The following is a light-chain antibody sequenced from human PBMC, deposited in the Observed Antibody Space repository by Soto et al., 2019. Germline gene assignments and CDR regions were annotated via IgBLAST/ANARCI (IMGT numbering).Light chain of an antibody. CDR2: TNN. J-gene: IGLJ2*01. V-gene: IGLV1-47*01. Sequence: QSVLTQPPSASRTPGQRVTISCSGSSSNTGSNYVYWYQQLPGTAPKLLIDTNNQRPSGVPDRFSGSKSGTSASLAISGLRSEDEANYYCAAWDDSLSGRVFGGGTKLTVL. CDR3: AAWDDSLSGRV. CDR1: SSNTGSNY.